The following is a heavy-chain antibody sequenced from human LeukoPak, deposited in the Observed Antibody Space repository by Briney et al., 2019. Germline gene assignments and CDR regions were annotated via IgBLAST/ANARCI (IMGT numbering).Heavy chain of an antibody. V-gene: IGHV4-34*01. Sequence: SETLSLTCAVYGGSFSGYYWSWIRQPPGKGLEWIGEINHSGSTYYNPSLKSRVTISVDTSNNQFSLKLSSVTAADTAVYYCASARGSWGYWYFDLWGRGTLVIVSS. J-gene: IGHJ2*01. CDR2: INHSGST. CDR3: ASARGSWGYWYFDL. CDR1: GGSFSGYY. D-gene: IGHD6-13*01.